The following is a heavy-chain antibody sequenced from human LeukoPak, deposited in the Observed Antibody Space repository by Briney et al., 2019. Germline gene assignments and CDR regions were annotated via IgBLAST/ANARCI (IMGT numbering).Heavy chain of an antibody. D-gene: IGHD4-23*01. J-gene: IGHJ4*02. CDR1: GFVVSSNY. CDR3: AKKLSTTVVTRGSYFDY. Sequence: GGSLRLSCAASGFVVSSNYMTWVRQAPGKGLEWVSVIYSGGSTYDADSVKGRFTISRDNSKNTLYLQMNSLRAEDTAVYYCAKKLSTTVVTRGSYFDYWGQGTLVTVSS. V-gene: IGHV3-53*01. CDR2: IYSGGST.